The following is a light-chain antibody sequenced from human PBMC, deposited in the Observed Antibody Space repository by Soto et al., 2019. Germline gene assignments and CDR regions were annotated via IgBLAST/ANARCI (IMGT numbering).Light chain of an antibody. V-gene: IGLV2-14*01. CDR3: CSYTTSSTYV. J-gene: IGLJ1*01. Sequence: QSALPQPASVSGSPGQSITISCTGTSSDVGGYNSVSWYQQHPGKAPKLMIYEVSNRPSGVSNRFSGSKSGNTASLTISGLQAEDEADYYCCSYTTSSTYVFGTGTKLTVL. CDR2: EVS. CDR1: SSDVGGYNS.